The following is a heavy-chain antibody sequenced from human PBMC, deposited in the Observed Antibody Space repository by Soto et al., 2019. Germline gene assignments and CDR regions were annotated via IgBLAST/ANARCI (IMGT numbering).Heavy chain of an antibody. V-gene: IGHV1-69*01. CDR2: IIPIFGTA. Sequence: QVQLVQSGAEVKKPGSSVKVSCKASGGTFSSYAISWVRQAPGQGLEWMGGIIPIFGTANYAQKFQGRATIAADESTSTAYMGLSSMISEDTAVYYCARGSTYDFWIGYYPSDYYDGMDVWGQGTTVTVSS. CDR3: ARGSTYDFWIGYYPSDYYDGMDV. J-gene: IGHJ6*02. CDR1: GGTFSSYA. D-gene: IGHD3-3*01.